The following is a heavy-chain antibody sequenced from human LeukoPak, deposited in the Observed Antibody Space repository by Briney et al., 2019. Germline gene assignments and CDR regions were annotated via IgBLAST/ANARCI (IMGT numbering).Heavy chain of an antibody. V-gene: IGHV1-18*01. D-gene: IGHD3-3*01. J-gene: IGHJ5*02. Sequence: GASVKVSCKASGYTFTSYDINWVRQATGQGLEWMGWISAYNGNTNYAQKLQGRVTMTTDTSTSTAYMELRSLRSDDTAVYYCARDRYYDFWSGYSPWFDPWGQGTLITVSS. CDR3: ARDRYYDFWSGYSPWFDP. CDR2: ISAYNGNT. CDR1: GYTFTSYD.